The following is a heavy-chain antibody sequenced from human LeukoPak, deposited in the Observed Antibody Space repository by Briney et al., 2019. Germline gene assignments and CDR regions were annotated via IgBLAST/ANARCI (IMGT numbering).Heavy chain of an antibody. Sequence: KPSETLSLTCTASGVSISSYYWSWIRQPPGKGLEWIGYIYYSGSTNYNPSLKSRVTISVDTSKNQFSLKLSSVTAADTAVYYCARDDRGLRSKSDYYGMDVWGQGTTVTVSS. CDR2: IYYSGST. D-gene: IGHD4-17*01. J-gene: IGHJ6*02. CDR1: GVSISSYY. V-gene: IGHV4-59*01. CDR3: ARDDRGLRSKSDYYGMDV.